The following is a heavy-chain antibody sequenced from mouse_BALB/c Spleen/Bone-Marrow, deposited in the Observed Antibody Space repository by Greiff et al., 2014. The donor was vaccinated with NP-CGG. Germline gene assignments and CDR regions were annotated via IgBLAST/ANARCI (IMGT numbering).Heavy chain of an antibody. CDR3: ARARSTVITTWYFDV. D-gene: IGHD2-4*01. Sequence: DLVKPGASVKLSCKASGYTFTSYWINWIKQRPGQGLEWIGRFAPGSGNTYYNEMFKGKATLTVDTSSSTAYIQFSSLSSEDSAVYFCARARSTVITTWYFDVWGAGTTVTVSS. CDR2: FAPGSGNT. V-gene: IGHV1S41*01. CDR1: GYTFTSYW. J-gene: IGHJ1*01.